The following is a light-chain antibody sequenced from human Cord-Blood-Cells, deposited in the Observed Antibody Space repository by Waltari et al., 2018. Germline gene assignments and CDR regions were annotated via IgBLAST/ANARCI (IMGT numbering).Light chain of an antibody. CDR1: SSDVGSYNL. V-gene: IGLV2-23*01. CDR2: EGS. J-gene: IGLJ3*02. Sequence: QSALTQPASVSGSPGQSITIPCTGTSSDVGSYNLVSWYQQHPGKAPKRMIYEGSKRPSGVSNRFSGSKSGNTASLTISGLQAEDEADYYCCSDAGSSTWVFGGGTKLTVL. CDR3: CSDAGSSTWV.